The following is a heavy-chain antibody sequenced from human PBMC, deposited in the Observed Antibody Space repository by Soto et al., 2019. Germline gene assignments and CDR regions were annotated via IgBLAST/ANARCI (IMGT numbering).Heavy chain of an antibody. D-gene: IGHD3-22*01. V-gene: IGHV1-69*01. CDR3: ARHSEVETTYYPPLDV. Sequence: QVQLVQSGAEVKNPGSAVKVSCKTSGGGFSNYAFSWLRQAPVQGLAWVGGVIPVRGTSNYAQNFQGTVTVTADEATRTVYMEVRRLRFEDTAVYYCARHSEVETTYYPPLDVWGQGTTVIVSS. CDR1: GGGFSNYA. CDR2: VIPVRGTS. J-gene: IGHJ6*02.